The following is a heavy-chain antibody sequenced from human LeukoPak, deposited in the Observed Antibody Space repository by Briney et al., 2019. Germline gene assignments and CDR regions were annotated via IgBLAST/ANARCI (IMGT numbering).Heavy chain of an antibody. J-gene: IGHJ4*02. CDR1: GYSISSGYY. D-gene: IGHD3-10*01. CDR3: ARVSLPARSGSQRVDY. CDR2: IYHSGST. V-gene: IGHV4-38-2*02. Sequence: SETLSLTCTVSGYSISSGYYWGWIRQPPGKGLEWIGSIYHSGSTYYNPSLKSRVTISVDTSKNQFSLKLSSVTAADTAVYYCARVSLPARSGSQRVDYWGQGALVTVSS.